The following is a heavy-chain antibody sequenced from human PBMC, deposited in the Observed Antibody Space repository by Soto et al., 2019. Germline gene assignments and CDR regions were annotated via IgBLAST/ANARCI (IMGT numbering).Heavy chain of an antibody. CDR2: IYYSGST. CDR1: GGSISSGGYY. Sequence: SETLSLTCTASGGSISSGGYYWSWIRQHPGKGLEWIGYIYYSGSTYYNPSLKSRVTISVDTSKNQFSLKLSSVTAADTAVYYCARVCCEVAATPPPEHYFDYWGQGTLVTVSS. V-gene: IGHV4-31*03. D-gene: IGHD2-15*01. J-gene: IGHJ4*02. CDR3: ARVCCEVAATPPPEHYFDY.